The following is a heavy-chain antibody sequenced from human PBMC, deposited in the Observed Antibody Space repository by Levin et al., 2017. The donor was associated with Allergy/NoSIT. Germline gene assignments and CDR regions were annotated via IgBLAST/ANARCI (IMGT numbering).Heavy chain of an antibody. V-gene: IGHV2-5*02. D-gene: IGHD3-22*01. CDR2: IYWDDDK. J-gene: IGHJ5*02. Sequence: SGPTLVKPTQTLTLTCTFSGFSLSPSGVGVGWIRQPPGKALEWLALIYWDDDKRYSPSLKSRLTITKDTSKNQVVLTMTNMDPVDTATYDCAHRLSRMIGLGWCDPWGQGTLVTVSS. CDR3: AHRLSRMIGLGWCDP. CDR1: GFSLSPSGVG.